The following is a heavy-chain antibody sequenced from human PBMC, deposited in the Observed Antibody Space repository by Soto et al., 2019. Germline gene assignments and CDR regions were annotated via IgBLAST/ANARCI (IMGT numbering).Heavy chain of an antibody. CDR2: IWYDGSNK. J-gene: IGHJ6*02. D-gene: IGHD6-13*01. V-gene: IGHV3-33*01. Sequence: GGSLRLSCAASGFTFSSYGMHWVRQAPGKGLEWVAVIWYDGSNKYYADSVKGRFTISRDNSKTTLYLQMNSLRAEDTAVYYCARGSIAAAGTAPYGMDVWGQGTTVTVSS. CDR1: GFTFSSYG. CDR3: ARGSIAAAGTAPYGMDV.